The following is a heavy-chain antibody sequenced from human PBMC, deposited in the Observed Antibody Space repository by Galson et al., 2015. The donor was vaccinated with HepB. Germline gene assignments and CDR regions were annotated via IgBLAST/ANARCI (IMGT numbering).Heavy chain of an antibody. CDR3: ASHIVATISVDY. D-gene: IGHD5-12*01. CDR2: IYYSGST. V-gene: IGHV4-39*01. Sequence: LSLTCTVSGGSISSSSYYWGWIRQPPGKGLEWIGSIYYSGSTYYNPSLKSRVTISVDTSKNQFSLKLSSVTAADTAVYYCASHIVATISVDYWGQGTLVTVSS. J-gene: IGHJ4*02. CDR1: GGSISSSSYY.